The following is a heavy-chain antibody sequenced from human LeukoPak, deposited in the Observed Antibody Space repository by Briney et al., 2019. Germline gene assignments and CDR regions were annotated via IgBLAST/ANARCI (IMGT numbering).Heavy chain of an antibody. V-gene: IGHV6-1*01. CDR1: GDSVSSSSVT. CDR2: TYYRSTWYN. J-gene: IGHJ5*02. D-gene: IGHD2-2*01. Sequence: SQTLSLTCAISGDSVSSSSVTWNWIRQSPSSGLEWLGRTYYRSTWYNDYAVSVRGRITVNPDTSKNQFSLHLNFVTPEDTAVYYCARRLTQYDCFDPWGQGILVTVSS. CDR3: ARRLTQYDCFDP.